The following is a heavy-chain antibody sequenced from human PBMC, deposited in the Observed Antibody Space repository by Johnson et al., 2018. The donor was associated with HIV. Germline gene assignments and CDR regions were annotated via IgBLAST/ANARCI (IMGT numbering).Heavy chain of an antibody. CDR2: IGWNSGRI. Sequence: VQLVESGGGVVQPGRSLRLSCAASGFTFDDYAMHWVRQVPGKGLEWVSGIGWNSGRIGYADSVKGGFAIYRDNAKATLYLQMNSLRADDTSLYYCAKYRIPTGHLYGSSSEDAFDIWGQGTMVTVSS. CDR3: AKYRIPTGHLYGSSSEDAFDI. V-gene: IGHV3-9*01. J-gene: IGHJ3*02. D-gene: IGHD6-6*01. CDR1: GFTFDDYA.